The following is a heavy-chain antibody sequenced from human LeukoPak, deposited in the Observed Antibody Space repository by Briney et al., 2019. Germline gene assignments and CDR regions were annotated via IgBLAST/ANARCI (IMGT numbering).Heavy chain of an antibody. D-gene: IGHD1-26*01. J-gene: IGHJ5*02. CDR2: IYYSGST. V-gene: IGHV4-39*07. Sequence: SETLSLTCTVSGGSISSSSYYWGWSRQPPGKGLEWIGSIYYSGSTYYNPSLKSRVTISVDTSKDQFSLKLSSVTAADTAVYYCARGEGGSYYRDNWFDPWGQGTLVTVSS. CDR1: GGSISSSSYY. CDR3: ARGEGGSYYRDNWFDP.